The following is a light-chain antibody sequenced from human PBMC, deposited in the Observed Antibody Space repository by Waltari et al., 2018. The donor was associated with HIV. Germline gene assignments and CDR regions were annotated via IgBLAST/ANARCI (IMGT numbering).Light chain of an antibody. Sequence: ATLSCRASQSVSSSYLAWYQQKPGQAPRLLIYGASSRATGIPDRFSGSGSGTDFTLTISRLEPEDFAVYYCQQYGSSPPDTFGQGTKLEIK. CDR2: GAS. J-gene: IGKJ2*01. CDR1: QSVSSSY. V-gene: IGKV3-20*01. CDR3: QQYGSSPPDT.